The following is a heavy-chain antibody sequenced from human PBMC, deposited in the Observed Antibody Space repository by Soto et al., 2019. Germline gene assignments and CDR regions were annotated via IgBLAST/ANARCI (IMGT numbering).Heavy chain of an antibody. Sequence: EVQLVESGGGLVQPGGSLKLSCAASGFTFSGSAMHWVRQASGKGLEWVGRIRSKANSYATAYAASVKGRFTISRDDSKNTAYMQMTNLKPEATAVYFCTTPPSPVGATPNDSWGQGTLVTVSS. CDR1: GFTFSGSA. J-gene: IGHJ4*02. V-gene: IGHV3-73*02. CDR2: IRSKANSYAT. D-gene: IGHD1-26*01. CDR3: TTPPSPVGATPNDS.